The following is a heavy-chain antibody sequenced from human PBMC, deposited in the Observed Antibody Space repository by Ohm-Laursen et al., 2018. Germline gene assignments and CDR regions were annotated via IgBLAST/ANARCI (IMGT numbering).Heavy chain of an antibody. CDR3: ARPFDSSGSLDY. V-gene: IGHV3-7*01. CDR1: GFTFSSYW. CDR2: IKVDGSEK. J-gene: IGHJ4*02. Sequence: SLRLSCAASGFTFSSYWMTWVRQPPGKGLEWVARIKVDGSEKYYVDSVKGRFTISRDDAKNSLYLQMSSLRAEDTAVYYCARPFDSSGSLDYWGQGTQVFVSS. D-gene: IGHD6-19*01.